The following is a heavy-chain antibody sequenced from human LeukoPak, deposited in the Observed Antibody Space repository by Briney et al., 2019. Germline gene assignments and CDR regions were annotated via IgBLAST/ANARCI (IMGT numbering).Heavy chain of an antibody. D-gene: IGHD3-22*01. V-gene: IGHV4-39*01. CDR3: ARLWYYDSSGYYYSWFDP. Sequence: PSETLSLTCIVSGGSISSSSYNWGWIRQPPGKGLEWIGSIYYSGTTYYNPSLKSRLTISVGMSKNQFSLKLSSVTAADTAVYYCARLWYYDSSGYYYSWFDPWGQGTLVTVSS. J-gene: IGHJ5*02. CDR1: GGSISSSSYN. CDR2: IYYSGTT.